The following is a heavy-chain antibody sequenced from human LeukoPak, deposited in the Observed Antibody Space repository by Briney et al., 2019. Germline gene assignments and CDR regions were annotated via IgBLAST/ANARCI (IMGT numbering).Heavy chain of an antibody. D-gene: IGHD6-6*01. CDR3: ARSYSSSRGTFDY. CDR1: GFTFSRYT. V-gene: IGHV3-23*01. Sequence: PGGSLRLSCVASGFTFSRYTMTWVRQTPGEGLEWVSGIGGSGDNTYYADSVKGRFTISRDSSKNTLYLLMNSLRAEDTAVYYCARSYSSSRGTFDYWGQGTLVTVSS. CDR2: IGGSGDNT. J-gene: IGHJ4*02.